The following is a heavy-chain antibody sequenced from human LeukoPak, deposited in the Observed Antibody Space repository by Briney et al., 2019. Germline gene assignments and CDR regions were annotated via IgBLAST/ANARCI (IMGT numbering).Heavy chain of an antibody. CDR3: AKDHRLRAAAPDY. CDR2: IYYSGST. Sequence: PSETLSLTCTVSGGSISSSSYYWGWIRQPPGKGLEWIGSIYYSGSTYYNPSLKSRVTISVDTSKNQFSLKLSSVTAADTAVYYCAKDHRLRAAAPDYWGQGTLVTVSS. CDR1: GGSISSSSYY. D-gene: IGHD6-13*01. V-gene: IGHV4-39*02. J-gene: IGHJ4*02.